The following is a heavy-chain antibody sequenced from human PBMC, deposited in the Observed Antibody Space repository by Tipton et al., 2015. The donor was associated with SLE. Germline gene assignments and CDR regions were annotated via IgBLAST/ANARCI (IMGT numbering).Heavy chain of an antibody. J-gene: IGHJ4*02. V-gene: IGHV4-39*07. CDR1: GGPINNKDYF. CDR3: ARGFYYDFSSAYYNEEGHRTYYFDF. D-gene: IGHD3-3*01. CDR2: VNYRTT. Sequence: TLSLTCTVSGGPINNKDYFWGWIRQPPGKGLEWIGTVNYRTTHYNPSLRSRVGISLDTSRDQLSLKVTSVTAADTAIYYCARGFYYDFSSAYYNEEGHRTYYFDFWGQGTPVTVSS.